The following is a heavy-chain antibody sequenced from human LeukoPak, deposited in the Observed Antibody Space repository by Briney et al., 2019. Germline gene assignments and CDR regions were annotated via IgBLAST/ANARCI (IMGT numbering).Heavy chain of an antibody. CDR1: GGSISSSSYF. V-gene: IGHV4-39*07. J-gene: IGHJ3*02. CDR3: ARVIGYCSGGSCLDAFDI. CDR2: INYSGST. D-gene: IGHD2-15*01. Sequence: PSETLSLTCTVSGGSISSSSYFWGWIRQPPGKGLEWIGTINYSGSTYYNPSLKSRVTISVDTSKNQFSLKLSSVTAADTAVYYCARVIGYCSGGSCLDAFDIWGQGTMVTVSS.